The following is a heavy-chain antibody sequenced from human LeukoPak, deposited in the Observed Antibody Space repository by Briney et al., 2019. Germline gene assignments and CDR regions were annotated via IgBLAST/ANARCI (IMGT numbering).Heavy chain of an antibody. J-gene: IGHJ6*02. V-gene: IGHV3-23*01. CDR1: GFTFSSYA. Sequence: PGGSLRLSCAAAGFTFSSYAMSWVRQAPGKGLEWVSAISGSGGSTYYADSVKGRFTISRDNSKNTLYLQMNSLRAEDTAVYYCARDGDTAMVTHGMDVCGQGTTVTVSS. D-gene: IGHD5-18*01. CDR3: ARDGDTAMVTHGMDV. CDR2: ISGSGGST.